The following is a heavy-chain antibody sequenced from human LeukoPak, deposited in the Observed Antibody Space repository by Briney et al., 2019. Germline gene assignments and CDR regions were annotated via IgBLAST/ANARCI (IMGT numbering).Heavy chain of an antibody. J-gene: IGHJ3*02. CDR3: ARTAKRITMVRGVIGAFDI. CDR2: INHSGST. V-gene: IGHV4-34*01. CDR1: GGSISTYY. D-gene: IGHD3-10*01. Sequence: SETLSLPCTISGGSISTYYWSWIRQPPGKGLEWIGEINHSGSTNYNPSLKSRVTISVDTSKNQFSLKLSSVTAADTAVYYCARTAKRITMVRGVIGAFDIWGQGTMVTVSS.